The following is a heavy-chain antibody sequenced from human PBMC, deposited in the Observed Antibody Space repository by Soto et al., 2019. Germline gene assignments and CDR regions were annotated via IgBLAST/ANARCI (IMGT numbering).Heavy chain of an antibody. V-gene: IGHV1-46*03. CDR3: ATEAGDSEAFDI. Sequence: QVQLVQSGAEVKKPGDSVKISCKTFGYTFTRFYIHWVRQAPGHGLEWMGIVNSSGNVTRFAPKFQGRVTTTRDTSRGTVYMDLGSLKSDDTAVYYCATEAGDSEAFDIWGQGTVVTVSS. CDR2: VNSSGNVT. D-gene: IGHD4-17*01. CDR1: GYTFTRFY. J-gene: IGHJ3*02.